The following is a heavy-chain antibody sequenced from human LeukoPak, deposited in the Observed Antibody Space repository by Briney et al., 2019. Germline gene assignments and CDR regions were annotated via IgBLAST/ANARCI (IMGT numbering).Heavy chain of an antibody. D-gene: IGHD6-6*01. CDR1: GYTFTSYD. J-gene: IGHJ6*03. CDR2: MNPNSGNT. Sequence: ASVKVSCKASGYTFTSYDINWARQATGQGLEWMGWMNPNSGNTGYAQKFQGRVTMTRNTSISTAYMELSSLRSEDTAVYYCARDRVIAARQAVYYYYMDVWGKGTTVTVSS. V-gene: IGHV1-8*01. CDR3: ARDRVIAARQAVYYYYMDV.